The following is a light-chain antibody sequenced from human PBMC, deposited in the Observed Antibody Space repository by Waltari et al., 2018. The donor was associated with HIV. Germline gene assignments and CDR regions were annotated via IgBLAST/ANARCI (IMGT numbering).Light chain of an antibody. V-gene: IGKV3-11*01. J-gene: IGKJ4*01. CDR2: DGS. CDR3: QQRRDWPLT. Sequence: EIMLAQSPVTLSLSPGERATLFCRANQSLSGHLAWYQQKPGQAPRLLIDDGSNRATGVPARFSCSGSETDFTRTISSLEPEDFAVYYCQQRRDWPLTFGGGTKVDIK. CDR1: QSLSGH.